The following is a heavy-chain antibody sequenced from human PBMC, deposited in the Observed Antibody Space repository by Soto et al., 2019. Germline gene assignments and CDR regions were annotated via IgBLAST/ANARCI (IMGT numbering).Heavy chain of an antibody. V-gene: IGHV1-18*01. CDR2: IIPYNDNT. Sequence: ASVKVSCXACXYIFSDYGINWGRLAPGQGLEWMGWIIPYNDNTKYAENFXGRVTLTTDTSTNTVYMELRSLTPDDTGVYFCARKPXXXXXGMDVWGQGTSV. CDR3: ARKPXXXXXGMDV. J-gene: IGHJ6*02. CDR1: XYIFSDYG.